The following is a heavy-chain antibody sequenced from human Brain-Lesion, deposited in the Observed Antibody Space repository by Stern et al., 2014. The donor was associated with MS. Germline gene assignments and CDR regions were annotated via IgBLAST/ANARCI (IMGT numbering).Heavy chain of an antibody. V-gene: IGHV3-74*02. CDR1: GFTFSNYW. D-gene: IGHD3-10*01. CDR2: VNNDGRRT. J-gene: IGHJ5*01. CDR3: ARGERWFDS. Sequence: EVQLVASGGGFVQPGWSLRLSCAASGFTFSNYWMHWVRQAPGKGLVWVSRVNNDGRRTSYADSVKGRFTMSRDNAKNTLYLQMNSLRVEDTAIYYCARGERWFDSWGQGTLVTVSS.